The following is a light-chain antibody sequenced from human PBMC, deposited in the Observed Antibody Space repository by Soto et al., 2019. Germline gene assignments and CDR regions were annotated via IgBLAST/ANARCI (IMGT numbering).Light chain of an antibody. J-gene: IGKJ4*01. CDR3: QQYDRWPPLT. Sequence: EVVMTQSPATLSVSPGERATLSCRASQSVSSHVAWYQKKPGQAPRLLIYGASTRATGIPARFSGSGSGTAFTLTISSLQSEDFAIYYCQQYDRWPPLTFGGGTKVEIK. CDR1: QSVSSH. CDR2: GAS. V-gene: IGKV3-15*01.